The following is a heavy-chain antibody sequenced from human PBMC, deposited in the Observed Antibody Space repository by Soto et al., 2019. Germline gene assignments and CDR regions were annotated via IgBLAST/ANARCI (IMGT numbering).Heavy chain of an antibody. CDR2: MSNDGNNQ. Sequence: GGSLRLSCAASRFDFTSYGMHWLRQAPGKGLEWVAVMSNDGNNQFYADSVRGRFIISRDTSKNTLFLQMTSLRPEDTAVYHCAIGEWLSTSYFNFWGKGTLVTVSS. D-gene: IGHD3-3*01. CDR3: AIGEWLSTSYFNF. CDR1: RFDFTSYG. J-gene: IGHJ4*02. V-gene: IGHV3-30*03.